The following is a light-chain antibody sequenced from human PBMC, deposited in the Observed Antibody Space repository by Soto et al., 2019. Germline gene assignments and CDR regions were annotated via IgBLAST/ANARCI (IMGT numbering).Light chain of an antibody. CDR1: QGISTF. CDR2: DAS. CDR3: QQVNNYPLT. Sequence: DIQMTQSPSTLSASVGDRVTITCRASQGISTFLAWYQQHPGTAPKRLIYDASNLQSGVPSRFSCSGSGPEFTLTISSLQPEDFATYYCQQVNNYPLTFGGGTKVDIK. J-gene: IGKJ4*01. V-gene: IGKV1-9*01.